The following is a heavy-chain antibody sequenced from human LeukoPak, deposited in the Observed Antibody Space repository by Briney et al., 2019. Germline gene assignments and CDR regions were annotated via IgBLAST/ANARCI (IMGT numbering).Heavy chain of an antibody. D-gene: IGHD3-9*01. Sequence: SETLSLTCTVSGGSISSGNYYWSWIRQPAGKGLEWIGRVYSSGSTSYNPSLESRVTISLNTSMNHFSLRLSSVTAADTAMYFCASSNILAGFWFDPWGQGTLVTVSS. CDR3: ASSNILAGFWFDP. V-gene: IGHV4-61*02. CDR1: GGSISSGNYY. CDR2: VYSSGST. J-gene: IGHJ5*02.